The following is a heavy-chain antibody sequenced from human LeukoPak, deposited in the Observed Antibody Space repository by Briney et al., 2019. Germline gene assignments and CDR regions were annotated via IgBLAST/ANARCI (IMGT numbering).Heavy chain of an antibody. D-gene: IGHD2-21*02. J-gene: IGHJ3*02. CDR2: TYYRSKWYN. CDR3: ARLPTPYCSGDCYGNAFDI. Sequence: SQTLSLTCAISGDSVSSNSAAWNWIRQSPSRGLEWLGRTYYRSKWYNDYAVSVKSRITINPDTSKNQFSLQLNSVTPEDTAVYYCARLPTPYCSGDCYGNAFDIWGQGTMVTVSS. CDR1: GDSVSSNSAA. V-gene: IGHV6-1*01.